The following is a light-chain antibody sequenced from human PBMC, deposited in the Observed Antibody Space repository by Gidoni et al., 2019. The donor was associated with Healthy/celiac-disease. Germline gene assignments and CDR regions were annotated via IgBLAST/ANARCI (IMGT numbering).Light chain of an antibody. CDR3: QQYYSTPFT. V-gene: IGKV4-1*01. Sequence: DIVMTQSPDSLAVSLGERAPINCKSSQSVLYSSNNKNYLAWYQQKPGQPPKLLIYWASTRESGVPDRFSGSGSGTYFTLTISSLQAEDVAVYYCQQYYSTPFTFGGGTKVEIK. J-gene: IGKJ4*01. CDR2: WAS. CDR1: QSVLYSSNNKNY.